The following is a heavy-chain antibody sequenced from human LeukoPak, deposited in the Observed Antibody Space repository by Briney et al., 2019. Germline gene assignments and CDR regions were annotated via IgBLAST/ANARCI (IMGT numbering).Heavy chain of an antibody. Sequence: SETLSLTCTVSGGSISSYYLSWIRQPPGKGLEWIGYIYYSGSTNYNPSLKSRVTISVDTSKNQFSLKLSSVTAADTAVYYCARAPYYGDSSNWFDPWGQGTLVTVSS. D-gene: IGHD4-17*01. CDR1: GGSISSYY. CDR3: ARAPYYGDSSNWFDP. V-gene: IGHV4-59*01. CDR2: IYYSGST. J-gene: IGHJ5*02.